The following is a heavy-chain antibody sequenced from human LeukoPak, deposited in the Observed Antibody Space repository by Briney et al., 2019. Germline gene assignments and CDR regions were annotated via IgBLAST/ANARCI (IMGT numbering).Heavy chain of an antibody. V-gene: IGHV5-51*01. CDR1: GYTFTTYW. Sequence: GESLKISCKGSGYTFTTYWIGWVRQMPGKGLEWMGIIYPSDSDIRISPSFQGQVTISVDKSINTAYLQWSSLKASDTAIYYCARRAVVIGVGYFDYWVQGTLVTVSS. J-gene: IGHJ4*02. CDR3: ARRAVVIGVGYFDY. D-gene: IGHD4-23*01. CDR2: IYPSDSDI.